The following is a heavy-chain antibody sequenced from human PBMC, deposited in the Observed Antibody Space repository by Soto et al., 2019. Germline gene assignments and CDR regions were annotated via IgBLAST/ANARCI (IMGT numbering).Heavy chain of an antibody. Sequence: PDGSLILSWAASGCPFSSYAMSWVRPAPGKGLEWVSAISGSGGSTYYADSVKGRFTISRDNSKNTLYLQMNSLRAEDTAVYYCAKDLGLNDYGETNWFDPWGQGTLVTVS. CDR2: ISGSGGST. J-gene: IGHJ5*02. V-gene: IGHV3-23*01. D-gene: IGHD4-17*01. CDR1: GCPFSSYA. CDR3: AKDLGLNDYGETNWFDP.